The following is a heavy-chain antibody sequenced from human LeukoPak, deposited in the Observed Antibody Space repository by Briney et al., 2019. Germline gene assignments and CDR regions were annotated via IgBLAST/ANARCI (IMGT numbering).Heavy chain of an antibody. CDR1: GYTFTGYY. J-gene: IGHJ4*02. CDR2: INPNSGGT. Sequence: ASVKVSCKASGYTFTGYYMHWVRQAPGQGLEWMGWINPNSGGTNYAQKFQGRVTMTRDTSISTAYMELSRLRSDDTAVYYCARDSRFLEWFTYGPYYFDYWGQGTLVTVSS. D-gene: IGHD3-3*01. V-gene: IGHV1-2*02. CDR3: ARDSRFLEWFTYGPYYFDY.